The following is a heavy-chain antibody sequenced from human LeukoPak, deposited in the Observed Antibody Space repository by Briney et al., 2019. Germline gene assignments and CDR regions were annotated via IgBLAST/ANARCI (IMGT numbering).Heavy chain of an antibody. CDR2: IYYTGST. J-gene: IGHJ4*02. D-gene: IGHD3-16*02. V-gene: IGHV4-61*01. CDR3: AREETYRHQYFFGY. Sequence: SETLSLTCTVSGGSVNTGSFDWSWVRQPPGKALEWIGYIYYTGSTNYNPSLKSRVTISIDTSKNQFSLKLSSVTAADTAVYFCAREETYRHQYFFGYWGQGALVTVSS. CDR1: GGSVNTGSFD.